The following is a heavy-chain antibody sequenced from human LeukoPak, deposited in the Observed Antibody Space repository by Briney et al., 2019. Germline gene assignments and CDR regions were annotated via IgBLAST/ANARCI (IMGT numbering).Heavy chain of an antibody. CDR1: VYTVTGDY. Sequence: ASVKVSCKASVYTVTGDYMQWVRQAPAQGLEWMALINPNRCVTNYAQKFQGRVIMSMDTSISTADMELSRLRTDDTAVYYCARDEDGLDYWGQGTLVTVSS. D-gene: IGHD3-10*01. CDR3: ARDEDGLDY. J-gene: IGHJ4*02. CDR2: INPNRCVT. V-gene: IGHV1-2*06.